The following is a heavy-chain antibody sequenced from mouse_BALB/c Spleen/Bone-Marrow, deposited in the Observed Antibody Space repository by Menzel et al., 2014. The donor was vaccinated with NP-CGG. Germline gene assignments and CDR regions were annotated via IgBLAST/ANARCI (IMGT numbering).Heavy chain of an antibody. CDR2: VDPANGNT. CDR1: GFNIKDTY. V-gene: IGHV14-3*02. D-gene: IGHD2-14*01. Sequence: EVQRVESGAELVKPGASVKLSCTAPGFNIKDTYMHWVKQRPEQGLEWIGRVDPANGNTKYDPKFQGKATITADTSSNTAYLQLSSLTSEDTAVYYCARYRLGTYFDYWGQGTTLTVSS. J-gene: IGHJ2*01. CDR3: ARYRLGTYFDY.